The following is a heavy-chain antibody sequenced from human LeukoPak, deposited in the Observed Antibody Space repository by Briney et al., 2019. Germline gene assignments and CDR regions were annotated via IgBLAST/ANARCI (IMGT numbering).Heavy chain of an antibody. Sequence: PGRSLRLSCAASGFTFSSYAMHWVRQAPGKGLEWVAVISYDGSNKYYADSVKGRFTISRDNSKNTLYLQMNSLRVEDTAVYYCARKTGDCWGQGTLVIVSS. CDR2: ISYDGSNK. D-gene: IGHD1-14*01. CDR3: ARKTGDC. CDR1: GFTFSSYA. J-gene: IGHJ4*02. V-gene: IGHV3-30*04.